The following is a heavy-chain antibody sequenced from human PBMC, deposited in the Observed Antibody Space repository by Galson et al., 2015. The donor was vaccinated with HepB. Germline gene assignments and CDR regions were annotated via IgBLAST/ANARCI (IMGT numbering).Heavy chain of an antibody. J-gene: IGHJ4*02. D-gene: IGHD3-9*01. CDR1: GFTFSSYS. CDR3: ARVSPTYYDILTGFFDY. CDR2: ISSSSFTI. Sequence: SLRLSCAASGFTFSSYSMNWVRQTPGKGLEWVSYISSSSFTIHYADSVKGRFTISRDNAKNSLYLQMNSLRAEDTAVYYCARVSPTYYDILTGFFDYWGQGTLVTVSS. V-gene: IGHV3-48*01.